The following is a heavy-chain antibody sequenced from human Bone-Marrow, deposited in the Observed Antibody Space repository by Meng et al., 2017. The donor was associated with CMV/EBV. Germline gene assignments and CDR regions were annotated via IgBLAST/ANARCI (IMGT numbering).Heavy chain of an antibody. CDR1: GDSVSSDSSG. CDR3: ARDSSSLSWYYFGMDV. J-gene: IGHJ6*02. Sequence: SETLSLTCALSGDSVSSDSSGWYWVSQSPSKSLKWLGKTYYRSKWYNDYAESLKGRIAIKSDTSKNQISLQLNSVTPEDTAVYYCARDSSSLSWYYFGMDVWGQGTTVTVSS. CDR2: TYYRSKWYN. D-gene: IGHD6-6*01. V-gene: IGHV6-1*01.